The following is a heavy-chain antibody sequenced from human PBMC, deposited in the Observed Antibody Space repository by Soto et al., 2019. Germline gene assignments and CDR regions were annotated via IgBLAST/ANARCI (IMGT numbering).Heavy chain of an antibody. CDR1: GYTFTSYG. J-gene: IGHJ6*02. CDR2: ISAYNGNT. D-gene: IGHD3-10*01. V-gene: IGHV1-18*01. CDR3: ARDQYYYGSGSYYNVYYYYGMDV. Sequence: ASVKVSCKASGYTFTSYGISWVRQAPGQGLEWMGWISAYNGNTKYSQKSQGRVTITRDTSASTAYMELSSLRSEDTAVYYCARDQYYYGSGSYYNVYYYYGMDVWGQGTTVTVSS.